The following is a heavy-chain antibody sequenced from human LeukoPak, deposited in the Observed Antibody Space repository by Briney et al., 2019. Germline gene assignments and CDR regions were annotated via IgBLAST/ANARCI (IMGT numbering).Heavy chain of an antibody. Sequence: SETLSLTCTVSGGSVNSGAYYWSWIRQPPGKGLEWIGNIYSSGSAYYNPSLKSRVTISVDTSKNQFSLKLSSVTAADTAVYYCVGDHGDYWGQGTLVTVSS. J-gene: IGHJ4*02. CDR1: GGSVNSGAYY. CDR3: VGDHGDY. V-gene: IGHV4-39*07. CDR2: IYSSGSA.